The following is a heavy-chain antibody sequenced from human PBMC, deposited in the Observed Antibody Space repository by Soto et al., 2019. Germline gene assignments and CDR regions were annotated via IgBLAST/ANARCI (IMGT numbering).Heavy chain of an antibody. CDR1: GFTFSSYG. D-gene: IGHD3-3*01. J-gene: IGHJ6*01. CDR2: ISYDGSNK. CDR3: AKEMLLEWLLQYYYYYGMDV. Sequence: QVQLVESGGGVVQPGRSLRLSCAASGFTFSSYGMHWVRQAPGKGLEWVAVISYDGSNKYYADSVKGRFTISRDNSKNTLYLQMNSLRAEDTAVYYCAKEMLLEWLLQYYYYYGMDVW. V-gene: IGHV3-30*18.